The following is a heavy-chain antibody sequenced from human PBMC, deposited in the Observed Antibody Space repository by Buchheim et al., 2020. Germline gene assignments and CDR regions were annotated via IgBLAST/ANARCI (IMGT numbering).Heavy chain of an antibody. CDR2: IYYSGST. V-gene: IGHV4-30-4*01. Sequence: QVQLQESGPGLVKPSQTLSLTCTVSGGSISSGDYYWSWIRQPPGKGLEWIGYIYYSGSTYYNPSLKSRVTISVDTSKNQFSLKLSSVTAADTAVYYCARAAYYDFWSGYHPMPYYYGMDVWGQGTT. CDR1: GGSISSGDYY. D-gene: IGHD3-3*01. J-gene: IGHJ6*02. CDR3: ARAAYYDFWSGYHPMPYYYGMDV.